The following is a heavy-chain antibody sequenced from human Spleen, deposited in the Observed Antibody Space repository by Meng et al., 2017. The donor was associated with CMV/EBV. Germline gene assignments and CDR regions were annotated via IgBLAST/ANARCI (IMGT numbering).Heavy chain of an antibody. D-gene: IGHD3-3*01. Sequence: FSFSNAWMSWVRQAPGKGLEWVGRIKNQSDGETTDYTAPVKGRFTISRDDSKNTLYLQMSSLKTEDTAVYYCTAQHRTFWSDYYNFDYWGRGTLVTVSS. CDR2: IKNQSDGETT. CDR1: FSFSNAW. J-gene: IGHJ4*02. CDR3: TAQHRTFWSDYYNFDY. V-gene: IGHV3-15*01.